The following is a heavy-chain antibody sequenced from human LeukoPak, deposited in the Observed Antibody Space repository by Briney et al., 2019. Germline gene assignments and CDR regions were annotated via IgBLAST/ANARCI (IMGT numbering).Heavy chain of an antibody. CDR1: GFTFSRYW. Sequence: PGGSLRLSCAASGFTFSRYWMHWVRQAPGKGLVWVSRINTDGSSTSYADSVKGRFTISRDNAKNTLYLQMNSLRVEDTAVYYCTRGYPILDYWGQGTLVTVSS. D-gene: IGHD3-16*02. V-gene: IGHV3-74*01. CDR3: TRGYPILDY. J-gene: IGHJ4*02. CDR2: INTDGSST.